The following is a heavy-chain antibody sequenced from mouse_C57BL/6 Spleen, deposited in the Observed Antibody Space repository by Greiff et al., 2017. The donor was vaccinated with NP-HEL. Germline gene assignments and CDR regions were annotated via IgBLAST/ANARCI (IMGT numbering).Heavy chain of an antibody. Sequence: VQLQQSGPELVKPGASVKISCKASGYAFSSSWMNWVKQRPGKGLEWIGRIYPGDGDTNYNGKFKGKATLTADKSSSTAYMQLSSLTSEDSAVYFCQFITTVERSYYAMDYWGQGTSVTVSS. V-gene: IGHV1-82*01. D-gene: IGHD1-1*01. CDR1: GYAFSSSW. CDR3: QFITTVERSYYAMDY. J-gene: IGHJ4*01. CDR2: IYPGDGDT.